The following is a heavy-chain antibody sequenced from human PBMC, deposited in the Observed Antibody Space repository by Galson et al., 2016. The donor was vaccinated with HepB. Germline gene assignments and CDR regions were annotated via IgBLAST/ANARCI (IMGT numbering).Heavy chain of an antibody. CDR2: ISGSGSVI. CDR3: VRSAFGDWHSV. Sequence: SLRLSCAASGFAFVDFHMSWIRQAPGKGPQWVAYISGSGSVIYYEDSVRGRFTISKDNAKNLLYLQLSSLRVEDTAVDYCVRSAFGDWHSVWGQGTKVTVSS. V-gene: IGHV3-11*01. J-gene: IGHJ4*02. CDR1: GFAFVDFH. D-gene: IGHD1-7*01.